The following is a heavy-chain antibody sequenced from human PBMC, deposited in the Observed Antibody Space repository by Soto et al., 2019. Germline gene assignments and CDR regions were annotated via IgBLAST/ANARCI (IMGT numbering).Heavy chain of an antibody. Sequence: ASVKVSCKASGYTFTSYGISWVRQAPGQGLEWMGWISAYNGNTNYAQKLQGRVTMTTDTSTSTAYMELRSLRSDDTAVYYCARLFPPGFIYDSMGYSHPWGQGTLVTVSS. D-gene: IGHD3-22*01. J-gene: IGHJ5*02. V-gene: IGHV1-18*01. CDR2: ISAYNGNT. CDR3: ARLFPPGFIYDSMGYSHP. CDR1: GYTFTSYG.